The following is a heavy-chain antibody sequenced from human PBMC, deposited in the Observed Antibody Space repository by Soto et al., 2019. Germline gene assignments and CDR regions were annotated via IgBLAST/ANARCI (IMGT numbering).Heavy chain of an antibody. CDR2: IYTTGST. D-gene: IGHD3-9*01. V-gene: IGHV4-4*07. CDR3: ARELPSIYDILSGHFDP. Sequence: SETLSLTCTVSGGSMCNYYWSWIRQPAGKGLEWIGRIYTTGSTHYNPSLKSRVTLSIDMSKNQFSLKLNSVTVADTAVYYCARELPSIYDILSGHFDPCGQRTLVTVSS. CDR1: GGSMCNYY. J-gene: IGHJ5*02.